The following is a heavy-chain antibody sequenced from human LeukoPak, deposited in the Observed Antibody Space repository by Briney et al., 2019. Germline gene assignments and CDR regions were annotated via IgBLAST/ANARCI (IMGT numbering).Heavy chain of an antibody. Sequence: GSLRLYCVASAFTVSRNYMSWVRQAPGKGLEWVSVIYDDDSTYYADSVKGRFTISRDNSKNTVYLQMNSLRVEDTALYYCAGTTAGLFNWFDPWGQGTLVTVSS. V-gene: IGHV3-66*02. J-gene: IGHJ5*02. CDR2: IYDDDST. CDR1: AFTVSRNY. CDR3: AGTTAGLFNWFDP. D-gene: IGHD3/OR15-3a*01.